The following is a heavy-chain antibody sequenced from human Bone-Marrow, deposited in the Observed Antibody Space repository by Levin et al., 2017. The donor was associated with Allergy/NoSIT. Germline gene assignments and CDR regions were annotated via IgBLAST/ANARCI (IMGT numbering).Heavy chain of an antibody. CDR3: ARDGGRLWFDKPKYPPDLWGWFDP. V-gene: IGHV3-33*01. CDR1: GFTFSSYG. CDR2: IWYDGSNK. Sequence: GESLKISCAASGFTFSSYGMHWVRQAPGKGLEWVAVIWYDGSNKYYADSVKGRFTISRDNSKNTLYLQMNSLRAEDTAVYYCARDGGRLWFDKPKYPPDLWGWFDPWGQGTLVTVSS. D-gene: IGHD3-10*01. J-gene: IGHJ5*02.